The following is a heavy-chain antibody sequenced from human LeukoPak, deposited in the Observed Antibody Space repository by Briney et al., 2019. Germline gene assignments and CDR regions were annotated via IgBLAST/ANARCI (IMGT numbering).Heavy chain of an antibody. D-gene: IGHD6-13*01. CDR2: IITIFGTA. CDR3: ARDRAAAGSLWFDP. CDR1: GGTFSSYA. J-gene: IGHJ5*02. V-gene: IGHV1-69*05. Sequence: GASVKVSCKASGGTFSSYAISWVRQAPGQGLEWMGGIITIFGTANYAQKFQGRVTITTDESTSTAYMELSSLRSEDTAVYYCARDRAAAGSLWFDPWGQGTLVTVYS.